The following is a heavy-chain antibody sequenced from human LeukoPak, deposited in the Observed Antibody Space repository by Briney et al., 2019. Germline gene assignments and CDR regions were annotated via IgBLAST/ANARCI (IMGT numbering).Heavy chain of an antibody. CDR3: ARGPYSSSWYDF. Sequence: PGGSLRLSCAASGFTLISYAMHWVRQAPGEGLEWVAVISFDGSNQYYTDSVKGRFTISRDNSKNTVDLQMNRLRVEDTALYYCARGPYSSSWYDFWGQGTLVTVSS. CDR1: GFTLISYA. V-gene: IGHV3-30*04. J-gene: IGHJ4*02. D-gene: IGHD6-13*01. CDR2: ISFDGSNQ.